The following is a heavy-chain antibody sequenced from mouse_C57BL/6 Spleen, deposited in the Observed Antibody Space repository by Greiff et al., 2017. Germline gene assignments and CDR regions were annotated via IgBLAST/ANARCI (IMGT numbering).Heavy chain of an antibody. Sequence: QVQLKESGAELVRPGTSVKVSCKASGYAFTNYLIEWVKQRPGQGLEWIGVINPGSGGTNYNEKFKGKATLTADKSSSTAYMQLSSLTSEDSAVYFCARGYGNPAMDYWGQGTSVTVSS. CDR1: GYAFTNYL. J-gene: IGHJ4*01. CDR2: INPGSGGT. D-gene: IGHD2-10*02. V-gene: IGHV1-54*01. CDR3: ARGYGNPAMDY.